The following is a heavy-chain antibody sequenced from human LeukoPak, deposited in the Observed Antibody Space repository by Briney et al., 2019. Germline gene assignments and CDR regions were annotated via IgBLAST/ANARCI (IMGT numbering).Heavy chain of an antibody. CDR1: GFTSSTYT. V-gene: IGHV3-21*01. J-gene: IGHJ2*01. D-gene: IGHD5-24*01. CDR3: AREERDGYNYYWYFDL. CDR2: ISSSGLYI. Sequence: GGSLRLSCEVSGFTSSTYTMNWVRQAPGKGLEWVSSISSSGLYIYYADSVKGRFTISRDNARNSLYLQMSSLRAEDTAVYYCAREERDGYNYYWYFDLWGRGTLVTVSS.